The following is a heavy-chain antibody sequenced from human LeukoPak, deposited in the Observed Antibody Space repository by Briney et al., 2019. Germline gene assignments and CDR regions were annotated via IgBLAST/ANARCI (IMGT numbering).Heavy chain of an antibody. V-gene: IGHV1-3*01. CDR1: GYTFTSYA. Sequence: ASVKVSCKASGYTFTSYAMHWVRQAPGQRLEWMGWINAGNGSTKYSQKFQGRVTITRDTSASTAYMELSSLRSEDTAVYYCARVLVGATRAVDYWGQGTLVTVSS. D-gene: IGHD1-26*01. J-gene: IGHJ4*02. CDR3: ARVLVGATRAVDY. CDR2: INAGNGST.